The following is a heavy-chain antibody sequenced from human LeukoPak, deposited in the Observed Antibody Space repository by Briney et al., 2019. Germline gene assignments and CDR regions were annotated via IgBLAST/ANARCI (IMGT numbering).Heavy chain of an antibody. CDR3: ARRKLGDYVGKGSSSDL. CDR2: IYYSGST. J-gene: IGHJ2*01. D-gene: IGHD3-16*01. Sequence: PSETLSLTCTVSGGSISSSSYYWGWIRQPPGKGLEWIGSIYYSGSTYYNPSLKSRVTISVDTSKNQFSLKLSSVTAADTAVYYCARRKLGDYVGKGSSSDLWGLGTLVPVSS. CDR1: GGSISSSSYY. V-gene: IGHV4-39*07.